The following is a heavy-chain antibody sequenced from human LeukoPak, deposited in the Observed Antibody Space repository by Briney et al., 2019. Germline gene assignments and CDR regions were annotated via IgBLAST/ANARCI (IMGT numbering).Heavy chain of an antibody. V-gene: IGHV3-30*02. J-gene: IGHJ5*02. D-gene: IGHD3-22*01. Sequence: PGGSLRLSCAASGFTFSSYGMYWVRQAPGKGLEWVAFTRYDGSNKYYADSVEGRFTISRDNAKNTLYLQMNSLRAEDTAVYYCARVRNYDSSGYPGRAPFDPWGQGTLVTVSS. CDR1: GFTFSSYG. CDR2: TRYDGSNK. CDR3: ARVRNYDSSGYPGRAPFDP.